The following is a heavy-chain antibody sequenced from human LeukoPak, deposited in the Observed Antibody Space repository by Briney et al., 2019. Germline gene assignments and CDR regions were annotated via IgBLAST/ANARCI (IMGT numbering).Heavy chain of an antibody. CDR2: ISSSSSYI. V-gene: IGHV3-21*01. CDR1: GFTFRSYN. CDR3: ARDLSVGAKPDLGFDY. D-gene: IGHD1-26*01. Sequence: GGSLRLSCAASGFTFRSYNLNWVRQAPGKGLEWVSSISSSSSYIYYADSVKGRFTISRDNAKNSLYLQMNSLKAEDTAVYYCARDLSVGAKPDLGFDYWGQGTLVTVSS. J-gene: IGHJ4*02.